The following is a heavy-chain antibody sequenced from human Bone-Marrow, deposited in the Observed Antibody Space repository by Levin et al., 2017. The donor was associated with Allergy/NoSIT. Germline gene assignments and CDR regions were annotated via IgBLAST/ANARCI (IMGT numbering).Heavy chain of an antibody. J-gene: IGHJ6*03. CDR2: IIPIFGTA. CDR1: GGTFSSYA. CDR3: ASSVRSCTGGVCPRPGYYYYMDV. D-gene: IGHD2-8*02. V-gene: IGHV1-69*06. Sequence: PVASVKVSCKASGGTFSSYAISWVRQAPGQGLEWMGGIIPIFGTANYAQKFQGRVTITADKSTSTAYMELSSLRSEDTAVYYCASSVRSCTGGVCPRPGYYYYMDVWGKGTTVTVSS.